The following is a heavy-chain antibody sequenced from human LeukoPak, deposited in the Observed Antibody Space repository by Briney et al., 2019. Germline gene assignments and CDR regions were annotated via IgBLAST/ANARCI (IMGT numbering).Heavy chain of an antibody. Sequence: GSLRLSCAASGFTFSSYEMNWVRQPPGKGLEWIGQINHSGSTIYNPSLKRRVTISVDTSKNQFSLRLSSVSAADTAVYYCARGRCGSNSCDIMDVWGQGTTVTVSS. CDR3: ARGRCGSNSCDIMDV. V-gene: IGHV4-34*01. CDR1: GFTFSSYE. J-gene: IGHJ6*02. D-gene: IGHD2-2*01. CDR2: INHSGST.